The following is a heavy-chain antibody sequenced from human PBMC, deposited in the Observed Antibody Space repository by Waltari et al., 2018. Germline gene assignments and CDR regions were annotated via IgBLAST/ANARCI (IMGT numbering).Heavy chain of an antibody. J-gene: IGHJ4*02. CDR3: AKAFRGYSGSYFDY. D-gene: IGHD5-12*01. V-gene: IGHV3-23*01. CDR2: ISGSGATT. CDR1: GFSFGGFA. Sequence: EVPLLESGGGLVQPGGSLRLSCATSGFSFGGFAMNWVRQAPGKGLEWVSGISGSGATTYYADSVRGRFTSSRDNSRNTLSLEMNSLRAEDTAVYYCAKAFRGYSGSYFDYWGQGAPVTVSS.